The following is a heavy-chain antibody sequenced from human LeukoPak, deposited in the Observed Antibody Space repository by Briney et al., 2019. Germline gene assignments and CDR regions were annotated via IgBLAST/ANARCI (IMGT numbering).Heavy chain of an antibody. D-gene: IGHD2/OR15-2a*01. CDR1: GASFSSYY. Sequence: PSETLSLTCTVSGASFSSYYWNWIRQPAGKGLEWIGRIYNGGITDYNPSLEGRVTISLDRSKNQFSLKLTSVTAADTAVYYCAKSISMDFEYWGQGTLVTVSS. J-gene: IGHJ4*02. CDR2: IYNGGIT. CDR3: AKSISMDFEY. V-gene: IGHV4-4*07.